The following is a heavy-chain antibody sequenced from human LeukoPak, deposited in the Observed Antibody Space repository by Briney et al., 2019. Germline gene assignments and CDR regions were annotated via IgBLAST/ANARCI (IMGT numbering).Heavy chain of an antibody. CDR3: ARRLVYYDILTGYYKPFQPFDY. CDR1: GGSFSGYY. CDR2: INHSGST. J-gene: IGHJ4*02. D-gene: IGHD3-9*01. V-gene: IGHV4-34*01. Sequence: PSETLSLTCAVYGGSFSGYYWSWIRQPPGKGLEWIGEINHSGSTNYNPSLKSRVTISVDTSKNQFSLKLSSVTAADTAVYYCARRLVYYDILTGYYKPFQPFDYWGQGTLVTVSS.